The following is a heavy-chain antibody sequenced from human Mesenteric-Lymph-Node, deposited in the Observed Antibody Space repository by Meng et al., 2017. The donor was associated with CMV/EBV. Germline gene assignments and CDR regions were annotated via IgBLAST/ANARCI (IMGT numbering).Heavy chain of an antibody. CDR1: GFTFSSYE. Sequence: GESLKISCAASGFTFSSYEMNWVRQAPGKGLEWVSYISSSGSTIYYADSVKGRFTISRDNAKNSLYLQMNSLRAEDTAVYYCARDKIAARRGYYYGMDVWGQGTTVTVSS. V-gene: IGHV3-48*03. D-gene: IGHD6-6*01. J-gene: IGHJ6*02. CDR2: ISSSGSTI. CDR3: ARDKIAARRGYYYGMDV.